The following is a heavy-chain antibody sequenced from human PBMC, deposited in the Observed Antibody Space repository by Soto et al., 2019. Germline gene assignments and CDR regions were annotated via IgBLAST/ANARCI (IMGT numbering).Heavy chain of an antibody. Sequence: PSETLSLTCTVSGGSISSYYWSWIRQPPGKGLEWIGYIYYSGSTNYNPSLKSRVTISVDTSKNQFSLKLSSVTAADTAVYYCARQISDFWSGYYNDYWGQGTLVTVSS. D-gene: IGHD3-3*01. V-gene: IGHV4-59*08. CDR3: ARQISDFWSGYYNDY. CDR2: IYYSGST. CDR1: GGSISSYY. J-gene: IGHJ4*02.